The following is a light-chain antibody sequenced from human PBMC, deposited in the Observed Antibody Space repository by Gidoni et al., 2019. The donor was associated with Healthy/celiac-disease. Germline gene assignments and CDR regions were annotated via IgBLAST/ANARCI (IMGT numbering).Light chain of an antibody. V-gene: IGKV1-39*01. CDR2: AAS. CDR3: QQSYSTPWT. J-gene: IGKJ1*01. CDR1: QSISSY. Sequence: DIHMTQSPSSLSASVGDRVTITCRASQSISSYLNWYQQKPGKAPKLRIYAASSLQSGVPSRFSGRGSGTDFTLTISSLQPEDVATYYWQQSYSTPWTFXXXTKVEIK.